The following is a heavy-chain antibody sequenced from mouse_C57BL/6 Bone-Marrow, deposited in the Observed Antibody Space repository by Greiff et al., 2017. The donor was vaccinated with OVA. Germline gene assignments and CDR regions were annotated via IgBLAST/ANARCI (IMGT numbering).Heavy chain of an antibody. Sequence: DVMLVESGEDLVKPGGSLKLSCAASGFTFSSYGMSWVRQTPDKRLEWVATISSGGSYTYYPDSVKGRFTISRDNAKNTLYLQMSSLKSEDTAMYYCARGGYYFDYWGQGTTLTVSS. J-gene: IGHJ2*01. CDR3: ARGGYYFDY. CDR1: GFTFSSYG. V-gene: IGHV5-6*02. CDR2: ISSGGSYT.